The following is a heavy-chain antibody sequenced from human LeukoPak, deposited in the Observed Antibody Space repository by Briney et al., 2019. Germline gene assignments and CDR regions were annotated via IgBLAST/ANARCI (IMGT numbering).Heavy chain of an antibody. CDR1: GGSISSGSYY. CDR2: IYTSEST. D-gene: IGHD3-16*01. CDR3: ARHKGGWNFDY. V-gene: IGHV4-61*02. J-gene: IGHJ4*02. Sequence: SETLSLTCTVSGGSISSGSYYWSWIRQPAGKGLEWIGRIYTSESTNYHPSLKSRVTISVDTSKNQFSLKLSSVTAADTAVYYCARHKGGWNFDYWGQGTLVTVSS.